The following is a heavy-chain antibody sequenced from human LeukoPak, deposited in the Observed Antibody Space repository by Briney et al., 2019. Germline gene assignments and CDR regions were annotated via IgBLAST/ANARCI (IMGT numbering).Heavy chain of an antibody. CDR3: ARGTSDY. Sequence: SETLSLTCAVYGGSFSGYYWSWIRQPPGKGLEWIGEINHSGSTNYNPSLKSRVTISVDTSKNQFSLKLSSVTAADTAVYYCARGTSDYWGQGTLVTVSS. V-gene: IGHV4-34*01. CDR1: GGSFSGYY. CDR2: INHSGST. J-gene: IGHJ4*02.